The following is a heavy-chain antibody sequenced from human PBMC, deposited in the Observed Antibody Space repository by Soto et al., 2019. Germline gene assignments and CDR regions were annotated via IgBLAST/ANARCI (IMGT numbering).Heavy chain of an antibody. CDR1: GLTFRSYG. D-gene: IGHD3-3*01. Sequence: GGSLRLSCAASGLTFRSYGMHWVRQAPGKGLEWVTVISYDGTNKYYADSVQGRFTISRDNSKNTLYLQMNSLRAEDTAVYYCAKEVWSGPMDVWGQGTTVTVSS. CDR2: ISYDGTNK. V-gene: IGHV3-30*18. J-gene: IGHJ6*02. CDR3: AKEVWSGPMDV.